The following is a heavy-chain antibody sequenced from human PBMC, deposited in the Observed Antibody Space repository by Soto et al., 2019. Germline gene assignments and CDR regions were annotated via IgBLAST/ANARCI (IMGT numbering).Heavy chain of an antibody. D-gene: IGHD6-19*01. Sequence: SQTLSLTCAISGDSVSSNSAAWNWIRQSPSRGLEWLGRTYYRSKSYNDYAVSVKSRITINPDTSKNQFSLQLNSVTPEDTAVYYCARGSGWSHYYYYGMDVWGQGTTVTVSS. J-gene: IGHJ6*02. CDR2: TYYRSKSYN. V-gene: IGHV6-1*01. CDR1: GDSVSSNSAA. CDR3: ARGSGWSHYYYYGMDV.